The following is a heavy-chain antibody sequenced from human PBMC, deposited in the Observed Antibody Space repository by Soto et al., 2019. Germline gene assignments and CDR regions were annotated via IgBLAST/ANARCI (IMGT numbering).Heavy chain of an antibody. D-gene: IGHD3-10*01. J-gene: IGHJ4*02. CDR2: ISAYNGNT. CDR1: GYTFPSYG. V-gene: IGHV1-18*04. Sequence: QVQLVQSGAEVKKPGASVKVSCKASGYTFPSYGISWVRQAPGQGLGWRVWISAYNGNTNYAQKLQGRVTMTTDTSTSTAYMELRSLRSDDTAVYYCARDRGYYGSGSYDYWGQGTLVTVSS. CDR3: ARDRGYYGSGSYDY.